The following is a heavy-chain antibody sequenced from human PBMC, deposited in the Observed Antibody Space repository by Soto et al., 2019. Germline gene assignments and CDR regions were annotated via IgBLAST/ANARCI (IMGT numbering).Heavy chain of an antibody. CDR3: ARGKSNFDP. V-gene: IGHV3-21*01. CDR2: ITGPSSYI. J-gene: IGHJ5*02. Sequence: VGSLRLSCAASGFTFSHFSMNWVRQAPGKGLEWVSSITGPSSYIYYADSVKGRFTISRDNARNSLYLEMNSLRAEDTAVYFCARGKSNFDPWGQGTLVTVSS. CDR1: GFTFSHFS.